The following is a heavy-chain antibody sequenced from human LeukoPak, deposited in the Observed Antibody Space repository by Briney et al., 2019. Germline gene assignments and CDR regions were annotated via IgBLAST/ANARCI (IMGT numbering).Heavy chain of an antibody. Sequence: GASVKVSCKASGHTFTSYGISWVRQAPGQGLEWMGWINTYNGNTNYAQKLQGRVTMTTDTSTSTAYMELRSLRSDDTAVYYCARDRTPGYSSGWYPATFDYWGQGTLVTVSS. CDR3: ARDRTPGYSSGWYPATFDY. CDR1: GHTFTSYG. V-gene: IGHV1-18*01. D-gene: IGHD6-19*01. CDR2: INTYNGNT. J-gene: IGHJ4*02.